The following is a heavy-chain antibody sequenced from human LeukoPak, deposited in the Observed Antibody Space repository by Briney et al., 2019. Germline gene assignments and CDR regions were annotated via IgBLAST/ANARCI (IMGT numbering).Heavy chain of an antibody. CDR2: ISGSGGST. Sequence: GGSLRLSCVASGFTFSSYGMHWVRQAPGKGLEWVSVISGSGGSTYYADSVKGRFTISRDNSKNTLYLQMNSLRAEDTAVYYCAKCQQWLDDFDYWGQGTLVTVSS. D-gene: IGHD6-19*01. J-gene: IGHJ4*02. V-gene: IGHV3-23*01. CDR3: AKCQQWLDDFDY. CDR1: GFTFSSYG.